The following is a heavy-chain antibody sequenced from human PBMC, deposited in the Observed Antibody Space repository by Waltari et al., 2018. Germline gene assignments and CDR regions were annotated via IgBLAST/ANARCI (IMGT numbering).Heavy chain of an antibody. Sequence: QVQLVQSGAEVKKPGASVKVSCKASGYTFTSYAMHWVRQAPGQRLEWMGWINAGKGNTKDSQKFQGRVTSNRDTSARTAYMELSSVRSEDTAVDYCARDQKGYCSGGSCDVGIIEYWGEGTLGTGSS. CDR1: GYTFTSYA. V-gene: IGHV1-3*01. D-gene: IGHD2-15*01. CDR2: INAGKGNT. CDR3: ARDQKGYCSGGSCDVGIIEY. J-gene: IGHJ4*02.